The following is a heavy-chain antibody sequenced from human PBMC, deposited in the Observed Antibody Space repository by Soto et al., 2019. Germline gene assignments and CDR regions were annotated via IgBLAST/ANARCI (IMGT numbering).Heavy chain of an antibody. V-gene: IGHV3-7*02. J-gene: IGHJ4*02. CDR2: IKQDGTEK. CDR3: AGGTGWFIVD. CDR1: GFTFSSYW. Sequence: EVQLVESGGGLVQPGGSLRLSCAASGFTFSSYWMNWVRQAPGKGLEWVANIKQDGTEKHHVDSVKDRFTISSDNAKISMHLQLNSLRADDTAVYYCAGGTGWFIVDWGQGTLVTVSS. D-gene: IGHD6-19*01.